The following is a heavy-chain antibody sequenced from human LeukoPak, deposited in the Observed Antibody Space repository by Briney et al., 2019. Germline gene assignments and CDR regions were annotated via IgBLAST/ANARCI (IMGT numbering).Heavy chain of an antibody. CDR2: ISPDGREK. CDR1: GFTSGDYW. V-gene: IGHV3-7*01. Sequence: GGSLRLSCTASGFTSGDYWMSWPRQAPGKGLEWVINISPDGREKYFVDSVKGRFTISRDNAKNSLYLQMNSLRAEDTAVYYCARDGSGWSVYWGQGTLVTVSS. D-gene: IGHD6-19*01. J-gene: IGHJ4*02. CDR3: ARDGSGWSVY.